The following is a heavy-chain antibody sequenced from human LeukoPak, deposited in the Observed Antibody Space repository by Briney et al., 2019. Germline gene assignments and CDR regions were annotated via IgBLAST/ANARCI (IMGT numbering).Heavy chain of an antibody. D-gene: IGHD6-19*01. Sequence: ASVKVSCKASGGTFSSYAISWVRQAPGQGLEWMGGIIPIFGTANYAQKFQGRVTITADESTSTAYMELSSLRSEDTAVYYCARGYSSGWYDEGYYFDYWGQGTLVTVSS. V-gene: IGHV1-69*13. J-gene: IGHJ4*02. CDR2: IIPIFGTA. CDR3: ARGYSSGWYDEGYYFDY. CDR1: GGTFSSYA.